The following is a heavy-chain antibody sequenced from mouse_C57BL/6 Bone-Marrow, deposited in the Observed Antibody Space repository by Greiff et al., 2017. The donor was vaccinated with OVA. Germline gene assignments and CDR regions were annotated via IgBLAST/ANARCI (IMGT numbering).Heavy chain of an antibody. V-gene: IGHV2-5*01. J-gene: IGHJ4*01. CDR2: IWRGGST. CDR3: AKTRYDYFYYAMDY. CDR1: GFSLTSYG. D-gene: IGHD2-4*01. Sequence: QVQLQQSGPGLVQPSQSLSITCTVSGFSLTSYGVHWVRQSPGKGLEWLGVIWRGGSTDYNAAFMSRLSITKDNSKSQVFFKMNSLQADDTAIYYCAKTRYDYFYYAMDYWGQGTSVTVSS.